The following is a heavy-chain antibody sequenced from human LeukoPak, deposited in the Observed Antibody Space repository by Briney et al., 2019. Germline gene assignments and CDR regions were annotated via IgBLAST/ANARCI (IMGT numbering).Heavy chain of an antibody. Sequence: ASVTVSCKASGYTFTGYYMHWVRQAPGQGLEWMGWINPNSGGTNYAQKFQGRVTMARDTSISTAYMELSRLRSDDTAVYYCARGPGGYSSSSPVLDYWGQGTLVTVSS. V-gene: IGHV1-2*02. J-gene: IGHJ4*02. CDR2: INPNSGGT. CDR3: ARGPGGYSSSSPVLDY. D-gene: IGHD6-6*01. CDR1: GYTFTGYY.